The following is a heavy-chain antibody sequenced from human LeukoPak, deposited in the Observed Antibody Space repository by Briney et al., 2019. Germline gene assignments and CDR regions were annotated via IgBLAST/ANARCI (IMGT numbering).Heavy chain of an antibody. J-gene: IGHJ4*02. CDR3: ARSLAVAVDYFDY. V-gene: IGHV5-51*01. CDR1: GNSLTNYW. CDR2: IYPGDSDT. D-gene: IGHD6-19*01. Sequence: GEALKISRKGSGNSLTNYWIGWGRQMPGKGLEWMVIIYPGDSDTIYSPSFQGQVTISPDKSISTAYLQWSSLKASDTAMYYCARSLAVAVDYFDYWGQGTLVSVSS.